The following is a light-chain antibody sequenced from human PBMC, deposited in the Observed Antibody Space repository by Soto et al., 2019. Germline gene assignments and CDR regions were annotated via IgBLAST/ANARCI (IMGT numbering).Light chain of an antibody. J-gene: IGLJ3*02. CDR3: AAWDDSLNAWV. V-gene: IGLV1-44*01. Sequence: QSALTQTPSASGTPGQRVTISCTGSRTNIGSNTVSWYQYLPGTAPKLLIYRNNQRPSGVPDRVSGSKSGTSASLAISGLQSEDEADYYCAAWDDSLNAWVFGGGTKLTVL. CDR1: RTNIGSNT. CDR2: RNN.